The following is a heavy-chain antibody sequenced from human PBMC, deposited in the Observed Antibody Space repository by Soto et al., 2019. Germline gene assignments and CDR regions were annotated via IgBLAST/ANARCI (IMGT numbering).Heavy chain of an antibody. Sequence: CIRKPPGEGPEWIASIYHGGTTFYNPSLKSRISISVDTSKNQFSLRLTSVTAADTATYYCARVHVMVVAGSTFDYWCRATLVTVLL. D-gene: IGHD6-19*01. J-gene: IGHJ4*03. CDR3: ARVHVMVVAGSTFDY. V-gene: IGHV4-38-2*01. CDR2: IYHGGTT.